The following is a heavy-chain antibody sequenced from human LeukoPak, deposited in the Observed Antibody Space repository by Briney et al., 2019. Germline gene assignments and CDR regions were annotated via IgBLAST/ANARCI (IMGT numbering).Heavy chain of an antibody. Sequence: SETLSLTCTVSGDSISSLYWSWIRQSAGKGLEWIGRIHTTGGTKYNPSLISRVTMSVDTSKNQFSLRLSSVTAADTALYYCARGSLGVGASYWFDYWGQGNLVTVSS. J-gene: IGHJ4*02. D-gene: IGHD1-26*01. V-gene: IGHV4-4*07. CDR3: ARGSLGVGASYWFDY. CDR1: GDSISSLY. CDR2: IHTTGGT.